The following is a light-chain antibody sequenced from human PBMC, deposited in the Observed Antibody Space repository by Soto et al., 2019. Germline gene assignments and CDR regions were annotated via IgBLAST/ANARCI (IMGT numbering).Light chain of an antibody. CDR2: DAS. Sequence: DIQMTQSPSTLSASIGDRVAITCRASQSISSSLAWYQQQPGKAPKLLIYDASNLESGVPSRFSGSGSGTEFTLTISSLQPDDLATYYCQQYNSYSVTFGQGTKVEIK. J-gene: IGKJ1*01. V-gene: IGKV1-5*01. CDR3: QQYNSYSVT. CDR1: QSISSS.